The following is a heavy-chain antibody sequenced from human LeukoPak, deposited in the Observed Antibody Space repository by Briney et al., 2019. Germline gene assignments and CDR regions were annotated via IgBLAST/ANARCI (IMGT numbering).Heavy chain of an antibody. V-gene: IGHV3-33*01. Sequence: PGRSLRLFCAASGFTFSSYGMHWVRQAPGKGLEWVAVIWYDGSNKYYADSVKGRFTISRDNPKNTLYLRMNSLRAEDTAVYYCAREHYNYYGNSGSIDYWGQGTLVTVSS. J-gene: IGHJ4*02. CDR1: GFTFSSYG. CDR2: IWYDGSNK. D-gene: IGHD3-22*01. CDR3: AREHYNYYGNSGSIDY.